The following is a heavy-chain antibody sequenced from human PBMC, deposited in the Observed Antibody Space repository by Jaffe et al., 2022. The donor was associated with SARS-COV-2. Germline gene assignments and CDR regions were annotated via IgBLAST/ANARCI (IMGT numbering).Heavy chain of an antibody. CDR3: SANYYGSSGYYYDY. V-gene: IGHV3-48*01. D-gene: IGHD3-22*01. J-gene: IGHJ4*02. Sequence: EVQLVESGGGLVQPGGSLRLSCAASGFTFSIYSMHWVRQAPGRGLEWVSYISSSTSTIYYADSVKGRFTISRDNAKNSLYLQMNSLRAEDTAVYYCSANYYGSSGYYYDYWGQGTLVTVSS. CDR1: GFTFSIYS. CDR2: ISSSTSTI.